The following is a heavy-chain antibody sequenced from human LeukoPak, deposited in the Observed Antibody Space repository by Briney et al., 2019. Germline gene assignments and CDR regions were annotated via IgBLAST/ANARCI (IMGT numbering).Heavy chain of an antibody. J-gene: IGHJ4*02. V-gene: IGHV3-21*01. CDR3: ARDGRYCTSSGSCRSPFDY. Sequence: GGSLGLSCAASGFTFSTYSMNWVRQAPGKGLEWVSSISSSGNYIYFADSLKARFTVSRDNAKSSLYLQMNSLRVEDTAVYYCARDGRYCTSSGSCRSPFDYWGQGTLVTVSS. CDR1: GFTFSTYS. D-gene: IGHD2-15*01. CDR2: ISSSGNYI.